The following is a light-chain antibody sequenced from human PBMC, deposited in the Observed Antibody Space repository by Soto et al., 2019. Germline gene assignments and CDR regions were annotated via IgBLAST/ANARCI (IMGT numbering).Light chain of an antibody. CDR3: QQSYSTSYT. J-gene: IGKJ2*01. CDR1: QSISNY. Sequence: DIQMTQSPSSLSASVGDRVTITCRASQSISNYLYWYQQKAGKAPRLLIYAASSLQSGVPSRFSGSGSGTDFTLTISSLQPEDFATYYCQQSYSTSYTGAQGTKLEIK. CDR2: AAS. V-gene: IGKV1-39*01.